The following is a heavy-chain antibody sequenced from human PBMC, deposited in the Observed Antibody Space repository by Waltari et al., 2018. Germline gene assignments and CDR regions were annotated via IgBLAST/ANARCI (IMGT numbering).Heavy chain of an antibody. CDR1: GFTFGDYA. V-gene: IGHV3-49*03. CDR2: IRSKAYGGTT. J-gene: IGHJ4*02. D-gene: IGHD3-3*01. CDR3: TTTGDYDFWSGIIGIFDY. Sequence: EVQLVESGGGLVQPGRSLRLSCTASGFTFGDYAMSWFRQAPGKGLEWVGFIRSKAYGGTTEYAASVKGRVTISRDDSKSIAYLQMNSLKTEDTAVYYCTTTGDYDFWSGIIGIFDYWGQGTLVTVSS.